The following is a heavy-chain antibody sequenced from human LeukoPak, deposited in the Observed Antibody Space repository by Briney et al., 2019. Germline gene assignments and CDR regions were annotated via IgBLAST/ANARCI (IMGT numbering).Heavy chain of an antibody. CDR3: ARGRRYSYGYGGYFDY. V-gene: IGHV4-34*01. Sequence: SETLSLTCAVYGGSFSGYYWSWIRQPPGEGLEWIGEINHSGSTNYNPSLKSRVTISVDTSKNQFSLKLSSVTAADTAVYYCARGRRYSYGYGGYFDYWGQGTLVTVSS. CDR2: INHSGST. D-gene: IGHD5-18*01. J-gene: IGHJ4*02. CDR1: GGSFSGYY.